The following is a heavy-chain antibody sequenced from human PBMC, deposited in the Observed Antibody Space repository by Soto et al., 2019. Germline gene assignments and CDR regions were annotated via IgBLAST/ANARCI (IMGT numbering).Heavy chain of an antibody. CDR3: VKGNWAYSYNNWFDP. CDR1: GFTFRSYA. D-gene: IGHD5-18*01. J-gene: IGHJ5*02. Sequence: LRLSCSASGFTFRSYAIHWVRQAPGKGLEYVSALSGDGRSTYYADSVKGRFTVFRDNSKNTLFLQMSSLRVEDTAVYYCVKGNWAYSYNNWFDPWGQGTLVTVSS. V-gene: IGHV3-64D*06. CDR2: LSGDGRST.